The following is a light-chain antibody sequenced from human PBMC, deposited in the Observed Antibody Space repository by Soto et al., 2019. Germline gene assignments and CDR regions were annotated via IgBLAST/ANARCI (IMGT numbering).Light chain of an antibody. J-gene: IGKJ4*01. Sequence: DIPMTQSPSSLSASVGDIVTITCRASQSISTYLHWYQQKPGKAPNLLIYAASTLQSGVPSRFSGSGSGTDFTLTISSLQPEDFATYFCQHGYSTPLTFGGGTKVDIK. V-gene: IGKV1-39*01. CDR3: QHGYSTPLT. CDR2: AAS. CDR1: QSISTY.